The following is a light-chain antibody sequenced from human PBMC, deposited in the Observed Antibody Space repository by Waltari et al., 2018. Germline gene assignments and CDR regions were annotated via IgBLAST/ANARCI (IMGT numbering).Light chain of an antibody. J-gene: IGKJ2*01. CDR2: GAS. V-gene: IGKV3D-15*01. CDR1: RSVTNN. Sequence: EIVMTQSPATLSVSPGERATLSCRASRSVTNNLAWYQQKPGQAPRLLIYGASTRATGIPARFSGSGSGTEFTLTISSLQSEDFAVDYCHQYDNWYTVGQGTKLEIK. CDR3: HQYDNWYT.